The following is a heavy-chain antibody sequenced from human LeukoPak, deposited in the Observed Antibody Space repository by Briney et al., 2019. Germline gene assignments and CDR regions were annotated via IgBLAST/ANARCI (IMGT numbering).Heavy chain of an antibody. D-gene: IGHD6-13*01. Sequence: SETLSLTCTVSGGSISSDSYYWGWIRQPPGKGLAWIGSIYSGGSTYYNPSLKSRVIISVDTSKNQFSLKVSSVTAADTAVYYCARQQIAAARFDDWGQGTLATVSS. CDR2: IYSGGST. J-gene: IGHJ4*02. CDR3: ARQQIAAARFDD. CDR1: GGSISSDSYY. V-gene: IGHV4-39*01.